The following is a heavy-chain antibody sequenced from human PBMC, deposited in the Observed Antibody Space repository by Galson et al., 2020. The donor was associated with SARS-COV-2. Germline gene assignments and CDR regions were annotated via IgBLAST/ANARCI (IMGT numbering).Heavy chain of an antibody. CDR3: ARDATSSGWYNWFDP. J-gene: IGHJ5*02. CDR2: VLNSGTT. D-gene: IGHD6-19*01. V-gene: IGHV4-39*07. CDR1: GGPIRSSNYY. Sequence: SETLSPTGTVPGGPIRSSNYYWGWIRQPPGKGLEWIGSVLNSGTTHYSPSLQSRATITVDTSKNQFSLNLNSVTAADTAMYYCARDATSSGWYNWFDPWGQGTLVTVSS.